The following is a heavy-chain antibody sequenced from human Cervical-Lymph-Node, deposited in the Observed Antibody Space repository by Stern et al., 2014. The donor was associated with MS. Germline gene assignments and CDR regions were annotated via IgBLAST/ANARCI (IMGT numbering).Heavy chain of an antibody. J-gene: IGHJ6*02. D-gene: IGHD3-3*01. CDR3: ATDRDDFRSGYSAPTKGYGLDV. CDR1: GYTLTDLS. CDR2: FDPEDGET. V-gene: IGHV1-24*01. Sequence: VQLVESGAEVKKPGASVKVSCKVSGYTLTDLSMHWVRQAPGKGLEWMGGFDPEDGETIYAQKFQGRFTMTEDTSTDTAYMELSSLRSEDTAVYYCATDRDDFRSGYSAPTKGYGLDVWGQGTTVTVTS.